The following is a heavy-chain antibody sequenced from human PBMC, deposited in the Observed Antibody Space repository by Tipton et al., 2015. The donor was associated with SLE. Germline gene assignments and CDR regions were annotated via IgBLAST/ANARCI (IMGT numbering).Heavy chain of an antibody. V-gene: IGHV4-61*05. CDR1: GGSISSSSYY. J-gene: IGHJ4*02. D-gene: IGHD1-26*01. Sequence: TLSLTCTVSGGSISSSSYYWGWIRQPPGKGMEWLGYIFYSGDATYHPSLESRVTISVDTSRSQFSLTLRSVTAADTAVYYCARGGWELSFDYWGRGTLVTVSS. CDR3: ARGGWELSFDY. CDR2: IFYSGDA.